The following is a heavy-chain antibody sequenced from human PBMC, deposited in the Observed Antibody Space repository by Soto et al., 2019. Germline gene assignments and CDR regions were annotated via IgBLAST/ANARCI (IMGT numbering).Heavy chain of an antibody. CDR1: GYSFTSYW. V-gene: IGHV5-10-1*01. CDR2: IDPSDSYT. J-gene: IGHJ3*02. CDR3: ARQGGTYYDFYI. Sequence: LGESLKISCKGSGYSFTSYWISWVRQMPGKGLEWMGRIDPSDSYTNYSPSFQGHVTISADKSISTAYLQWSSLKASDTAMYYCARQGGTYYDFYIWGQGTMVTVSS. D-gene: IGHD3-3*01.